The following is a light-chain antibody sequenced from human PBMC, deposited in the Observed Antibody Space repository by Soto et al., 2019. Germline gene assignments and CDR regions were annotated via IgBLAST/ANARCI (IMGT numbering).Light chain of an antibody. CDR3: QQSYSTPPIN. CDR1: QSISSY. J-gene: IGKJ5*01. CDR2: AAS. V-gene: IGKV1-39*01. Sequence: DIQMTHSPSSLSASVGDRVTITFLASQSISSYLNWYQQKPGKAPKLLIYAASSLQSGVPSRFSGSGSGTDFTLTISSLQPEDFATYYCQQSYSTPPINFGQGTRLEIK.